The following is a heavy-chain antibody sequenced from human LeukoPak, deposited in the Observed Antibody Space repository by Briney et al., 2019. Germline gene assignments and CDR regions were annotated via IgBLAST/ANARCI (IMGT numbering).Heavy chain of an antibody. Sequence: GGSLRLSCAASGFTFDDYGMSWVRQAPGKGLEWVSGINWNGGSTGYADSVKGRFTISRDNAKNSLYLQMNRLRADDTALYYWARDYPEYPGYYYYYMDVWGKGTTVTVSS. V-gene: IGHV3-20*04. CDR3: ARDYPEYPGYYYYYMDV. CDR2: INWNGGST. J-gene: IGHJ6*03. D-gene: IGHD2/OR15-2a*01. CDR1: GFTFDDYG.